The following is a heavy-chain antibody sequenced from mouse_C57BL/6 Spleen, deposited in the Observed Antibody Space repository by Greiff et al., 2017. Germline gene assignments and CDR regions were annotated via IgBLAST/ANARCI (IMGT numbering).Heavy chain of an antibody. CDR1: GFNIKNTY. Sequence: VQLQQSVAELVRPGASVKLSCTASGFNIKNTYMHWVKQRPEQGLEWIGRIDPANGNTKYAPKFQGKATITADTSSNTAYLQLSSLTSEDTAIYYCARSGIAITTVAAGDYAMDYWGQGTSVTVSS. D-gene: IGHD1-1*01. V-gene: IGHV14-3*01. J-gene: IGHJ4*01. CDR2: IDPANGNT. CDR3: ARSGIAITTVAAGDYAMDY.